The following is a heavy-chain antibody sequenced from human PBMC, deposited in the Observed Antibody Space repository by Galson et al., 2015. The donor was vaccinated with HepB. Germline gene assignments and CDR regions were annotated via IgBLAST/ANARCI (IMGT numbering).Heavy chain of an antibody. CDR3: ARAVTTVTTYIWYFDL. J-gene: IGHJ2*01. D-gene: IGHD4-17*01. Sequence: SLTCTVSGGSISTYYWSWIRQPPGKGLEWIGYFYYSGNTNYNPSLKSRVTISVDTSKNQFSLKLSSVTAADTAVYYCARAVTTVTTYIWYFDLWGRGTLVTVSS. CDR2: FYYSGNT. V-gene: IGHV4-59*01. CDR1: GGSISTYY.